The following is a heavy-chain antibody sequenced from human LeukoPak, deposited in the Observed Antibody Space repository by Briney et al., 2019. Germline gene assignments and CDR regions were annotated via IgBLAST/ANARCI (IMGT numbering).Heavy chain of an antibody. CDR2: ISSDGSNK. Sequence: GGSLRLSCAASGFTFSNAWMNWVRQAPGKGLEWVAVISSDGSNKYYAGSVEGRFTISRDNYNNTLLLQMNSLRAEDTAVYYCARTDISGWSRPLDCWGQGTLVTVSS. J-gene: IGHJ4*02. V-gene: IGHV3-30-3*01. CDR1: GFTFSNAW. D-gene: IGHD6-19*01. CDR3: ARTDISGWSRPLDC.